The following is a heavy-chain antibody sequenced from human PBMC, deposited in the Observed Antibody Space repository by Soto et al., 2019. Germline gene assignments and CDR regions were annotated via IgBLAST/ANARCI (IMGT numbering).Heavy chain of an antibody. CDR3: ARYPFTTYFIDGGCTYDARDV. Sequence: QVQVVQSGAEVKKPGASVKVSCKASGYSFTSYDVNWVRQAPGQGLEWMGWMNPNSGNTVYAQKFQGRVTMTRDTSISTAHMELTGLTSEDTAVYYCARYPFTTYFIDGGCTYDARDVRGQGTMVTVSS. CDR2: MNPNSGNT. D-gene: IGHD2-15*01. J-gene: IGHJ3*01. CDR1: GYSFTSYD. V-gene: IGHV1-8*01.